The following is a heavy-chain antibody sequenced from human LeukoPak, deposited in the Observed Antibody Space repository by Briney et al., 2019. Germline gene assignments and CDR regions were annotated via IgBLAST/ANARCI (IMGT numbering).Heavy chain of an antibody. J-gene: IGHJ5*02. Sequence: SETLSLTCTASGGSISSYYWSWIRRPAGKGLEWIGRIYSSGSTNYNPSLKSRVTMSVDTSKNQFSLKLNSVTAADTAVYYCARDKSSSWHNWFDPWGQGTLVTVSS. CDR1: GGSISSYY. D-gene: IGHD6-13*01. V-gene: IGHV4-4*07. CDR3: ARDKSSSWHNWFDP. CDR2: IYSSGST.